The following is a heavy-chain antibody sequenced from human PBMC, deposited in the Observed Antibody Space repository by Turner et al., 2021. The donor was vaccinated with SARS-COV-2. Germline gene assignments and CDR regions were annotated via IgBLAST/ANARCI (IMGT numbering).Heavy chain of an antibody. Sequence: VQLVESGVGLIQPGGSLSLSCAASGFTVSSNYMSWVRQAPGKGREWVSVIYSGGSTYYADSVKGRFTISRDNSKNTLYLQMNSLRAEDTAVYYCARDLMEVGGMDVWGQGTTVTVSS. V-gene: IGHV3-53*01. CDR1: GFTVSSNY. J-gene: IGHJ6*02. CDR3: ARDLMEVGGMDV. CDR2: IYSGGST. D-gene: IGHD3-3*01.